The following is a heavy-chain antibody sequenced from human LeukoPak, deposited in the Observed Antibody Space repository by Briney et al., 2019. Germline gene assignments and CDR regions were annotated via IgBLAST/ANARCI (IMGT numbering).Heavy chain of an antibody. CDR2: ITSSSSTI. CDR1: GFTFDAYA. D-gene: IGHD3-16*02. CDR3: ARDGIIWGTYRYFDY. J-gene: IGHJ4*02. Sequence: GGSLRLSCAASGFTFDAYAMNWVRQAPGKGLEWLSYITSSSSTIYYADSVKGRFTISRDNAKNSLYLQMNSLRAEDTAVYYCARDGIIWGTYRYFDYWGQGTLVTVSS. V-gene: IGHV3-48*01.